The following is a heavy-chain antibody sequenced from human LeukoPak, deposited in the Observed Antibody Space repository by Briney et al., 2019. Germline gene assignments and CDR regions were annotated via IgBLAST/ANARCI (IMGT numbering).Heavy chain of an antibody. CDR2: VNWNGGST. Sequence: GGSLRLSCAGSGFTFDDYGMSWVRQVPGKGLGWVSHVNWNGGSTAYADSVKGRFTISRDNDKNSLYLQMDNLRAEDTALYHCARERNYYDSGSYSLDYWGQGTLATVSS. D-gene: IGHD3-10*01. V-gene: IGHV3-20*01. J-gene: IGHJ4*02. CDR3: ARERNYYDSGSYSLDY. CDR1: GFTFDDYG.